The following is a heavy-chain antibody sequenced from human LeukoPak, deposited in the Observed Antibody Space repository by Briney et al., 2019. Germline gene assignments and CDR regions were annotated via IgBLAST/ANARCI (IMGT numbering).Heavy chain of an antibody. Sequence: PSETLSLTCAVYGGSISGYYWSWIRQPPGKGLEWIAEIHHSGSANYNPSLKSRVTISIDTSQNQFSLKLSSVTAADTAVYYCARSDYGSGNYYWSLDYWGQGTLVTVSS. CDR3: ARSDYGSGNYYWSLDY. CDR2: IHHSGSA. J-gene: IGHJ4*02. CDR1: GGSISGYY. V-gene: IGHV4-34*01. D-gene: IGHD3-10*01.